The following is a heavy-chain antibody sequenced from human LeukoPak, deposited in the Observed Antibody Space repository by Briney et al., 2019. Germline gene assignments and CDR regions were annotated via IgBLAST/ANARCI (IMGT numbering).Heavy chain of an antibody. V-gene: IGHV3-48*03. Sequence: GGSLRLSCAASGFTFSSYEMNWVRQAPGKGLEWVSYISSSGSTIYYADSVKGRFTISRDNAKNSLYLQMNSLRAEDTAVYYCARAVGGDYHYDFYYYYYYGMDVWGQGTTVTVSS. CDR3: ARAVGGDYHYDFYYYYYYGMDV. J-gene: IGHJ6*02. D-gene: IGHD4-17*01. CDR2: ISSSGSTI. CDR1: GFTFSSYE.